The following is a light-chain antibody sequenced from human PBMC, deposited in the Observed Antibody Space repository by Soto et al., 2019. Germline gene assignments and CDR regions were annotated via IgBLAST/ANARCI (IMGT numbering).Light chain of an antibody. CDR3: NSYAGSTSFPV. J-gene: IGLJ1*01. CDR2: EVS. V-gene: IGLV2-14*01. Sequence: QSALTQPASVSGSPGQSISISCTGTSSDVGGYNYVSWYQQHPGKAPKLMLYEVSSRPSGVGNRFSGSKSGNTASRTISGLQAEDDADYYCNSYAGSTSFPVFGTGTKLTVL. CDR1: SSDVGGYNY.